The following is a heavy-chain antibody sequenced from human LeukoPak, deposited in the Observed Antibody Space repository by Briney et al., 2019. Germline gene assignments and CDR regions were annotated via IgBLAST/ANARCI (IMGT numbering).Heavy chain of an antibody. CDR1: GFTFSSYS. CDR3: ARALGVVITSHFDY. D-gene: IGHD3-3*01. Sequence: GGSLRLSCAASGFTFSSYSMNWVRQAPGKGLEWVSSISSSSSSYIYYADSVKGRFTISRDNAKNSLYLQMNSLRAEDTAVYYCARALGVVITSHFDYWGQGTLVTVSS. J-gene: IGHJ4*02. CDR2: ISSSSSSYI. V-gene: IGHV3-21*04.